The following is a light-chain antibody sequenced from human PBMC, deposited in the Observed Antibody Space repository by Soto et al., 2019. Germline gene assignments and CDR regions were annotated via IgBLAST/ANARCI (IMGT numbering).Light chain of an antibody. Sequence: DIQMAQSPSTLSASVGDRVTITCRASQTINTWLAWYQQKPGKAPKLLIYDVSTLGSGVPSRFSGSGSGTDFTLTISSLQPDDSATYYCQQYYTFWTFGQGTKVDI. CDR3: QQYYTFWT. CDR2: DVS. J-gene: IGKJ1*01. V-gene: IGKV1-5*01. CDR1: QTINTW.